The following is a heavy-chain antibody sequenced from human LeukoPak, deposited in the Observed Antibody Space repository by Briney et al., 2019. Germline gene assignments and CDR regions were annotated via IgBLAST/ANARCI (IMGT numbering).Heavy chain of an antibody. CDR3: AREGRINYDSSGYSHYYYYYGMDV. CDR2: INHSGST. CDR1: GGSFSGYY. Sequence: SETLSLTCAVYGGSFSGYYWSWIRQPPGKGLEWIGEINHSGSTNYNPSLKSRVTISVDTSKNQFSLKLSSVTAADTAVHYCAREGRINYDSSGYSHYYYYYGMDVWGQGTTVTVSS. V-gene: IGHV4-34*01. J-gene: IGHJ6*02. D-gene: IGHD3-22*01.